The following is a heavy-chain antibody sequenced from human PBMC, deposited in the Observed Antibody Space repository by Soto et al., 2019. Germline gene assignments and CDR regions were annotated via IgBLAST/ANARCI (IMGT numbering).Heavy chain of an antibody. Sequence: GGSLRLSCAASGFTFSGYEMNWVRQAPGKGLEWVSYISSSGSTIYYADSVKGRFTISRENAKNSLYLQMNSLRAEDTAVYYCARSPGQQLTTVHYYGMDVWGQGTTVPVSS. CDR1: GFTFSGYE. V-gene: IGHV3-48*03. CDR2: ISSSGSTI. J-gene: IGHJ6*02. D-gene: IGHD6-13*01. CDR3: ARSPGQQLTTVHYYGMDV.